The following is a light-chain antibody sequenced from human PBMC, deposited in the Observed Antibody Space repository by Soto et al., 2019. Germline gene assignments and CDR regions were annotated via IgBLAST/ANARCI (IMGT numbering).Light chain of an antibody. Sequence: EIVLTQSPATLSLSPGDRATLSCRASQSVSSYLAWYQQKPGQAPRLLIYDASNRATGIPARFSGSGSGTDFTLTISSLEPEDFEVYYCQQRSNWPPITFGQGTRLENK. CDR1: QSVSSY. CDR2: DAS. CDR3: QQRSNWPPIT. V-gene: IGKV3-11*01. J-gene: IGKJ5*01.